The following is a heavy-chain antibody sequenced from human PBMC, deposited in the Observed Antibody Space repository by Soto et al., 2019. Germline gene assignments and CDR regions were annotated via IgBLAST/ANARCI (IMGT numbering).Heavy chain of an antibody. CDR3: ARAKTDIVVVPAATRAPDFDY. V-gene: IGHV3-21*01. J-gene: IGHJ4*02. CDR1: GFTFSSYS. CDR2: ISSSSCYI. D-gene: IGHD2-2*01. Sequence: GGSLRLSCAASGFTFSSYSMNWVRQAPGKGLEWVSSISSSSCYIYYADSVKGRFTISRDNAKNSLYLQMNSLRAEDTAVYSCARAKTDIVVVPAATRAPDFDYWGQGTLVTVSS.